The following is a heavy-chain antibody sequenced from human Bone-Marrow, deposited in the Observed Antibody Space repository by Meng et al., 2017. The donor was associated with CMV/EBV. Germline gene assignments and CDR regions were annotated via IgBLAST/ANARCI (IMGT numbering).Heavy chain of an antibody. Sequence: GGSLRLSCAASGFTFSSYAMSWVRQAPGKGLEWVSAISGSGGSTYYADSVKGRFTISRDNSKNTLYLQMNSLRAEDTAVYYCAKEGITIFGVVIPPPSYYFDYWGQGTLVTVSS. CDR3: AKEGITIFGVVIPPPSYYFDY. D-gene: IGHD3-3*01. V-gene: IGHV3-23*01. CDR1: GFTFSSYA. CDR2: ISGSGGST. J-gene: IGHJ4*02.